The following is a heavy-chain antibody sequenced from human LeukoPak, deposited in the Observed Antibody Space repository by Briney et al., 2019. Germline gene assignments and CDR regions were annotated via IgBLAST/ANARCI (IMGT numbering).Heavy chain of an antibody. J-gene: IGHJ3*01. V-gene: IGHV3-33*01. CDR1: GFTFSTYA. Sequence: PGGSLRLSCAASGFTFSTYAIHWVRQAPGKGLEWVAFIYYDGSNIYYADYVKGRFTISRDISKNTLYLQMDSLRAEDTAVYYCVRDPTVTNLHDAFDVWGQGTLVTVSS. CDR2: IYYDGSNI. CDR3: VRDPTVTNLHDAFDV. D-gene: IGHD4-17*01.